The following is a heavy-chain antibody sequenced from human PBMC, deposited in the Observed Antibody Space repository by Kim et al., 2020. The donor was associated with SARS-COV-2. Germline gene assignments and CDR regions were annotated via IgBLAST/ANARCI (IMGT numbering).Heavy chain of an antibody. CDR1: EFSLSSFW. Sequence: GGSLRLSCVASEFSLSSFWMQWVRQVPGKGLVWVSRISSDRSNIRYADSVKGRFTISRDNAKNTLSLQMNSLRVEDTAVYYCARLKGAAYGMDVWGQETPVTVSS. CDR3: ARLKGAAYGMDV. CDR2: ISSDRSNI. V-gene: IGHV3-74*01. J-gene: IGHJ6*02.